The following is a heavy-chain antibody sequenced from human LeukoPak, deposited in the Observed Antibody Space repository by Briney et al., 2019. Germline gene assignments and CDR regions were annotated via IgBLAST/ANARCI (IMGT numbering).Heavy chain of an antibody. V-gene: IGHV3-21*01. CDR3: ARPNHHCSSTSCYGYWYFDL. CDR1: GFTFSSYN. D-gene: IGHD2-2*01. CDR2: ISSRTSDI. Sequence: GGSLRLSCAASGFTFSSYNMNWVRQAPGKGLEWVSSISSRTSDIYYADSVKGRFTISRDNAKNSLYLQMNSLRAEDTAVYYCARPNHHCSSTSCYGYWYFDLWGRGTLVTVSS. J-gene: IGHJ2*01.